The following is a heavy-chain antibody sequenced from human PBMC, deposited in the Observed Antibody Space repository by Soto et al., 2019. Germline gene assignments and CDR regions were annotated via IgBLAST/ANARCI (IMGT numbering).Heavy chain of an antibody. Sequence: ASVKVSCKASGYTFTSYYMHWVRQAPGQGLEWMGIINPSGGSTSYAQKFQGRVTMTVDASTSTFYMELSSLRSEDTAVYYCARDGSGYDFWDGPYYFDYWGQGIQVTVSS. J-gene: IGHJ4*02. V-gene: IGHV1-46*01. CDR3: ARDGSGYDFWDGPYYFDY. CDR1: GYTFTSYY. D-gene: IGHD3-3*01. CDR2: INPSGGST.